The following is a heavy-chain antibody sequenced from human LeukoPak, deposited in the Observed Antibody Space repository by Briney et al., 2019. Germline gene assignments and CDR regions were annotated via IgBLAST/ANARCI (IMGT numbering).Heavy chain of an antibody. CDR2: ISAYNGNT. CDR3: ARVYDYGGNSGSYYFDY. D-gene: IGHD4-23*01. Sequence: ASVKVSCKASGYTFTSYGIIWVRQAPGQGLEWMGWISAYNGNTNYAQKLQGRVTMTTDTSTSTAYMELRSLRSDDTAVYYCARVYDYGGNSGSYYFDYWGQGTLVTVSS. J-gene: IGHJ4*02. CDR1: GYTFTSYG. V-gene: IGHV1-18*01.